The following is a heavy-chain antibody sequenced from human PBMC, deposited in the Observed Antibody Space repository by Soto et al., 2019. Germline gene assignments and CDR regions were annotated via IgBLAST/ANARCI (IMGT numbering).Heavy chain of an antibody. D-gene: IGHD1-26*01. CDR2: IYHRGST. Sequence: QLQLQESGSGLVKPSQTLSLTCAVSGGSISSGGYSWSWIRQPPGKGLEWIGYIYHRGSTYYNPALKSRVTISVDRSKNHFSLKLSSVTAADTAVYYCARVQGDRTHYFDYWGQGTLVTVSS. J-gene: IGHJ4*02. CDR1: GGSISSGGYS. V-gene: IGHV4-30-2*01. CDR3: ARVQGDRTHYFDY.